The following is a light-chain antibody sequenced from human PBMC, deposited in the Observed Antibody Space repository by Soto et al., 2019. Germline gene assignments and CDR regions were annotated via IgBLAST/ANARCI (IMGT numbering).Light chain of an antibody. CDR2: GAS. V-gene: IGKV3-15*01. CDR1: QSVSSN. CDR3: QQYNNWPPGT. J-gene: IGKJ3*01. Sequence: EIVMTQSPATLSVSPGERATLSCRASQSVSSNLAWYQQKPGQAPRLLIYGASTRATGIPARLSGSGSGTEFTLTISSLQSEDFAVYYCQQYNNWPPGTFGPGTKVYIK.